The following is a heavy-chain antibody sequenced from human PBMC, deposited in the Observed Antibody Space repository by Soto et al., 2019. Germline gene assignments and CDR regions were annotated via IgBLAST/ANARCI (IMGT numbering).Heavy chain of an antibody. Sequence: GGSLRLSCVASGFTFSNFGMHWVRQAPGKGLEWLAGISGDGSVKFYAGSVKGRFTVSRDNSRNSVSLQMNSLRAEDTAIYYCAKYGLMTIRASVAFDVWGQGTMVTVSS. D-gene: IGHD4-17*01. J-gene: IGHJ3*01. V-gene: IGHV3-30*18. CDR1: GFTFSNFG. CDR2: ISGDGSVK. CDR3: AKYGLMTIRASVAFDV.